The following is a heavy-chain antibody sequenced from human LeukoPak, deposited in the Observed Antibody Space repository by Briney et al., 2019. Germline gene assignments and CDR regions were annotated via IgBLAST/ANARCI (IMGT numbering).Heavy chain of an antibody. CDR1: GGTFSSYA. CDR3: ARDKVQRQLAAGWYFDL. V-gene: IGHV1-69*01. J-gene: IGHJ2*01. D-gene: IGHD6-13*01. Sequence: GSSVKVSCKASGGTFSSYAISWVRQAPGQGLERMGGIIPIFGTANYAQKFQGRVTITADESTSTAYMELSSLRSEDTAVYFCARDKVQRQLAAGWYFDLWGRGTLVTVSS. CDR2: IIPIFGTA.